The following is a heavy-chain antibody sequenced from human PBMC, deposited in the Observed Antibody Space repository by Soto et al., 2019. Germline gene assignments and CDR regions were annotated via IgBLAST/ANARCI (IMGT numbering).Heavy chain of an antibody. Sequence: SVKVSCKASGGTFSSYAISWVRQAPGQGLEWMGGIIPIFGTANYAQKFQGRVTITADESTSTAYMELSSLRSEDTAVYYCARDKVNSAAADPYLGNGMDVWGQGTTVTVSS. V-gene: IGHV1-69*13. CDR2: IIPIFGTA. D-gene: IGHD6-13*01. J-gene: IGHJ6*02. CDR1: GGTFSSYA. CDR3: ARDKVNSAAADPYLGNGMDV.